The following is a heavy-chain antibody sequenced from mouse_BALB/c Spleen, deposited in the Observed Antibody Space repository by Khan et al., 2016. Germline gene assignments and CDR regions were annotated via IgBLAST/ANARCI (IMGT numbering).Heavy chain of an antibody. CDR1: GFTFNTYA. CDR2: IRSKSNKYAT. J-gene: IGHJ2*01. Sequence: EVQLVESGGGLVQPKGSLKLSCAASGFTFNTYAMNWVRQAPGKSLEWVARIRSKSNKYATYHADSVKDRFTISRDDSQSMLYLQMNNLKTEDTAMYGCVGGYYFDYWGQGTTLTVSS. CDR3: VGGYYFDY. V-gene: IGHV10-1*02.